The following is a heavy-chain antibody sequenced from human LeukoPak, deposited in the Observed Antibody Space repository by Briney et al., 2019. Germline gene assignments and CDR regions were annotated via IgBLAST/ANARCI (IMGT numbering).Heavy chain of an antibody. J-gene: IGHJ6*02. Sequence: GGSLRLSCAAPGFTYINYSMSLVRQGLGRGRERVSAISGSSSSTYYADSVKGRFTISRDNSKKTLYLQMNSLRAEDTAVYYCARDPYYYGSGSYSPHYGMDVWGQGTTATVSS. CDR2: ISGSSSST. CDR1: GFTYINYS. V-gene: IGHV3-23*01. CDR3: ARDPYYYGSGSYSPHYGMDV. D-gene: IGHD3-10*01.